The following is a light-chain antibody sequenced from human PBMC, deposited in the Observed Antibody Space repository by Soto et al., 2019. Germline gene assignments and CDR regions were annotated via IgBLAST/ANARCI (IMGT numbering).Light chain of an antibody. CDR2: GAS. CDR3: HQYGSSPPYT. Sequence: EIVLTQSPCTLSLSPGERATISCRASQRVSSSYLSCYQQKPGQATRLLIYGASSRVTGIPDRFSGSWSGTNFTLTTSSPEPDDFAVYYCHQYGSSPPYTFGQGTKLEIK. V-gene: IGKV3-20*01. CDR1: QRVSSSY. J-gene: IGKJ2*01.